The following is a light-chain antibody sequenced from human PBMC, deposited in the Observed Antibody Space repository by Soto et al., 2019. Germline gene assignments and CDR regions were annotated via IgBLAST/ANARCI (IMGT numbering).Light chain of an antibody. V-gene: IGLV2-14*01. Sequence: QSALTQPASVSGSPGQSITISCTGTSNDVGAYNYVSWYQQYPGKAPKLIIYEVSKRPSGVSNRFSGSKSGNTASLTISGLQAEDEADYYCNSYTSSTTYVFGTGTKLTVL. CDR3: NSYTSSTTYV. CDR1: SNDVGAYNY. CDR2: EVS. J-gene: IGLJ1*01.